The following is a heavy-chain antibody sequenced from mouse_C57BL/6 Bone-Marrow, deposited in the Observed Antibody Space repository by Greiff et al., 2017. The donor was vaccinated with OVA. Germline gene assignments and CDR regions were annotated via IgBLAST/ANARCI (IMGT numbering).Heavy chain of an antibody. CDR2: INPSNGGT. CDR3: ARGSYDYDVRLAY. D-gene: IGHD2-4*01. V-gene: IGHV1-53*01. J-gene: IGHJ3*01. Sequence: VQLQQPGTELVKPGASVKLSCKASGYTFTSYWMHWVKQRPGQGLEWIGNINPSNGGTNYNEKFKSKATLTVDKSSSTAYMQLSSLTSEDSAVYYCARGSYDYDVRLAYWGQGTLVTVSA. CDR1: GYTFTSYW.